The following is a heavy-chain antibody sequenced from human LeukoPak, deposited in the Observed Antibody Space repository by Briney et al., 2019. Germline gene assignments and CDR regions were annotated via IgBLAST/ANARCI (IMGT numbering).Heavy chain of an antibody. D-gene: IGHD5-18*01. CDR1: GFTFSSYS. Sequence: GGSLRLSCAASGFTFSSYSMHWVRQAPGKGLEWVAVIWPDGSNKYYADSVKGRFTISRDNSKNTLYLQMNSLRAEDTAVYYCAKDQQLWPYYYYYYGMDVWGQGTTVTVSS. J-gene: IGHJ6*02. CDR2: IWPDGSNK. V-gene: IGHV3-30*02. CDR3: AKDQQLWPYYYYYYGMDV.